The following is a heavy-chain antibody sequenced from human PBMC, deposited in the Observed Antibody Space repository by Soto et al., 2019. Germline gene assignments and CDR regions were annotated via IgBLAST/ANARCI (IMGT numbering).Heavy chain of an antibody. J-gene: IGHJ2*01. CDR1: GFTFSTYA. CDR3: AKVGSYYEQFGHWYFDL. V-gene: IGHV3-23*01. CDR2: ITRSGDYT. D-gene: IGHD3-22*01. Sequence: EVQLLESGGGLVQPGGSLRLSCAASGFTFSTYAMTWVRQAPGKGLEWVSAITRSGDYTQYADSVKGRFTISRDNSKNTLFLQMISLRAVDTAVYYCAKVGSYYEQFGHWYFDLWGRGTLVTVSS.